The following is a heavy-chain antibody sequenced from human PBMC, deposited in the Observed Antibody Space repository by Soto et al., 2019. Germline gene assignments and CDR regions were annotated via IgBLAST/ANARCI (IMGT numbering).Heavy chain of an antibody. Sequence: GASVKVSCKASGYTFTSYGISWVPQAPGQGLEWMGWISAYTGNTNYAQKLQGRVTMTTDTYTSTAYMEMRSLRSDDTAVYYCARGNNMASRYWFDPWGQGTLVPVSS. CDR3: ARGNNMASRYWFDP. CDR1: GYTFTSYG. CDR2: ISAYTGNT. D-gene: IGHD1-1*01. V-gene: IGHV1-18*01. J-gene: IGHJ5*02.